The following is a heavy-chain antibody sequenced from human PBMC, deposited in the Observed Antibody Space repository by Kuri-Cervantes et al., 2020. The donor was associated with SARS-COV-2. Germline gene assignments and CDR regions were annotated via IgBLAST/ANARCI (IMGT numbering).Heavy chain of an antibody. CDR2: IYHSGST. CDR3: ARVGVYCSSTSCYPNWFDP. J-gene: IGHJ5*02. V-gene: IGHV4-38-2*02. D-gene: IGHD2-2*01. CDR1: GYSISSGYY. Sequence: ESLKISCTVSGYSISSGYYWGWIRQPPGKGLEWIGSIYHSGSTYYNPSLKSRVTISVDTSKNQFSLKLSPVTAADTAVYYCARVGVYCSSTSCYPNWFDPWGQGTLVTVSS.